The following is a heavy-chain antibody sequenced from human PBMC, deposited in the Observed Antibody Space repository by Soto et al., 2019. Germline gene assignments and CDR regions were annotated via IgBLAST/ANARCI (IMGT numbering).Heavy chain of an antibody. CDR3: ARNLHCTDGVCYSPNHDYFDY. V-gene: IGHV1-18*01. J-gene: IGHJ4*02. D-gene: IGHD2-8*01. CDR2: ISAYNGNT. CDR1: GYTFTSYG. Sequence: QVQLVQSGAEVKKPGASVKVSCKASGYTFTSYGISWVRQAPGQGLEWMGWISAYNGNTNYAQKLQGRVTMTTDTATSTAYMELRSLRSDDTAVYYCARNLHCTDGVCYSPNHDYFDYWGQGTLVTVSS.